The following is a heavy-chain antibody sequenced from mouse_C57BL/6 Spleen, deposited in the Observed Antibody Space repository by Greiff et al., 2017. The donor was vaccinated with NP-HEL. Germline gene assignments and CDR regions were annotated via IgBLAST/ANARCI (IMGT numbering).Heavy chain of an antibody. J-gene: IGHJ4*01. CDR2: INPSTGGT. D-gene: IGHD2-1*01. V-gene: IGHV1-42*01. CDR3: ASSIYYGNYVRAMDY. Sequence: EVQLQQSGPELVKPGASVKISCKASGYSFTGYYMNWVKQSPEKSLEWIGEINPSTGGTTYNQKFKAKATLTVDKSSSTAYMQLKSLTSEDSAVYSCASSIYYGNYVRAMDYWGQGTSVTVSS. CDR1: GYSFTGYY.